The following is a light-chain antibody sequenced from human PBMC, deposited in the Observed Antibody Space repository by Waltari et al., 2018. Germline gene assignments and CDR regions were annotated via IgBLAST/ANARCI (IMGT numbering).Light chain of an antibody. CDR2: DVN. Sequence: QSALTQPASVSGSPGQSITVSCPGTSSDVGRYKFVSCYQHHPGKAPKLMIYDVNKRPSGVSDRFSGSMSGNTASLTISGLQAEDEADYYCASYTSSSTYMVFGGGTNLTVL. CDR3: ASYTSSSTYMV. V-gene: IGLV2-14*03. CDR1: SSDVGRYKF. J-gene: IGLJ2*01.